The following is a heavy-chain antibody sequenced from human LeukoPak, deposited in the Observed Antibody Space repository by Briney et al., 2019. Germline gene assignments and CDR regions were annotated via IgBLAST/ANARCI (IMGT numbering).Heavy chain of an antibody. V-gene: IGHV4-59*01. J-gene: IGHJ4*02. CDR2: IYYSGST. CDR3: ARSMVRGVMYFDY. CDR1: GRSISSYY. Sequence: PSETLSLTCTVPGRSISSYYWSWIRQPPGKGLEWIGYIYYSGSTNYNPSLKSRVTISVDTSKNQFSLKLSSVTAADSAVYYCARSMVRGVMYFDYWGQGTLVTVSS. D-gene: IGHD3-10*01.